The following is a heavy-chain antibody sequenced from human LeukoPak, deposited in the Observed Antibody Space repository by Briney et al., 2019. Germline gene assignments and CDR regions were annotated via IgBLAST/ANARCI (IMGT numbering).Heavy chain of an antibody. Sequence: GESLKISRKGSGYSFTSYWIGWVRQMPGKGLEWMGIIYPGDSDTRYSPSFQGQVTISADKSISTAYLQWSSLKASDTAMYYCARGPYYDFWSGPDANWFDPWGQGTLVTVSS. CDR2: IYPGDSDT. V-gene: IGHV5-51*01. J-gene: IGHJ5*02. CDR1: GYSFTSYW. CDR3: ARGPYYDFWSGPDANWFDP. D-gene: IGHD3-3*01.